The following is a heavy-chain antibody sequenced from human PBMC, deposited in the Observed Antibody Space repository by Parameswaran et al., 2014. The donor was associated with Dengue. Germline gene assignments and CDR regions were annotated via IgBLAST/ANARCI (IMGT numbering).Heavy chain of an antibody. Sequence: WVRQAPGQGLEWMGGIIPIFGTANYAQKFQGRVTITADESTSTAYMELSSLRSEDTAVYYCARAPDYGGNSGKGWFDPWGQGTLVTVSS. J-gene: IGHJ5*02. CDR2: IIPIFGTA. CDR3: ARAPDYGGNSGKGWFDP. V-gene: IGHV1-69*01. D-gene: IGHD4-23*01.